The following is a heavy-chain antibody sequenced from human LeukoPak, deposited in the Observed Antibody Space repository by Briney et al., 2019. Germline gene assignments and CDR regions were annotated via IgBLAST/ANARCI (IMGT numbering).Heavy chain of an antibody. CDR1: GFTFSSYW. D-gene: IGHD3-10*01. CDR3: ARGQVLLWFGEPAPGFDY. Sequence: GGSLRPSCAASGFTFSSYWMHWVRQAPGKGLVWVSRINSDGSSTSYADSVKGRFTISRDNAKNTLYLQMNSLRAEDTAVYYCARGQVLLWFGEPAPGFDYWGQGTLVTVSS. CDR2: INSDGSST. V-gene: IGHV3-74*01. J-gene: IGHJ4*02.